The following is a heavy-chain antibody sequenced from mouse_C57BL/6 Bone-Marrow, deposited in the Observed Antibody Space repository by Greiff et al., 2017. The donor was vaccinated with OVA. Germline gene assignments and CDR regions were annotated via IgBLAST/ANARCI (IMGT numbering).Heavy chain of an antibody. V-gene: IGHV5-6*01. CDR1: GFTFSSYG. CDR2: ISSGGSYT. CDR3: ARLGRDY. Sequence: EVQVVESGGDLVKPGGSLKLSCAASGFTFSSYGMSWVRQTPDKRLEWVATISSGGSYTYYPDSVKGRFTISRDNAKNTLYLQMSSLKSEDTAMYYCARLGRDYWGQGTTLTVSS. J-gene: IGHJ2*01.